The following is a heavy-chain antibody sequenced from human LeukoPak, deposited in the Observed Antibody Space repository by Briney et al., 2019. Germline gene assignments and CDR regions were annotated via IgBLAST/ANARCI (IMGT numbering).Heavy chain of an antibody. Sequence: GGSLRLSCAASGFTFSHYWMTWVRQAPGKGLEWVANIKQDGSEQYYVDSVKGRFTISRDNAKNSLYLQMNSLRVEDTAVYYCARDRCGSTSCFYDYWGQGTLVTVSS. J-gene: IGHJ4*02. V-gene: IGHV3-7*01. D-gene: IGHD2-2*01. CDR1: GFTFSHYW. CDR2: IKQDGSEQ. CDR3: ARDRCGSTSCFYDY.